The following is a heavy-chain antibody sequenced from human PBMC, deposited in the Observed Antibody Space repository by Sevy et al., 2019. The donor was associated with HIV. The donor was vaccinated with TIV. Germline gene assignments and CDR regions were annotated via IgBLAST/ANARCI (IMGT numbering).Heavy chain of an antibody. CDR3: AREAEGIAVTSKKKQDTTYYFDY. Sequence: GRALRLSCAASGFTFDDYGMSWVRQAPGKGLEWVSGINWNGGSTVYADSVKGRFTISRENAKNSLYLQMNTLRDKDTALYYGAREAEGIAVTSKKKQDTTYYFDYWGQGTLVTVSS. J-gene: IGHJ4*02. CDR1: GFTFDDYG. CDR2: INWNGGST. V-gene: IGHV3-20*04. D-gene: IGHD6-19*01.